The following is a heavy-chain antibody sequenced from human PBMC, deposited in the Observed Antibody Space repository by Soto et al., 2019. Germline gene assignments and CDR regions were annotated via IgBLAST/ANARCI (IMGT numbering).Heavy chain of an antibody. Sequence: PGESLKISCKGSGYSFTSYWIGWVRQMPGKGLEWMGIIYPGDSDTRYSPSFQGQVTISADKSISTAYLQWSSLKASDTAMYYCARHGVVVTAIPGPYAFDIWGQGTMVTVSS. J-gene: IGHJ3*02. D-gene: IGHD2-21*02. V-gene: IGHV5-51*01. CDR3: ARHGVVVTAIPGPYAFDI. CDR2: IYPGDSDT. CDR1: GYSFTSYW.